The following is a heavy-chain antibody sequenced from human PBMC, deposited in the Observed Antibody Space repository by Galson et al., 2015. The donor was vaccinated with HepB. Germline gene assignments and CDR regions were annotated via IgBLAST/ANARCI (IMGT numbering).Heavy chain of an antibody. CDR1: GFTFSSYS. J-gene: IGHJ4*02. Sequence: SLRLSCAASGFTFSSYSMNWVRQAPGKGLEWVSSISSSSSYIYYADSVKGRFTISRDNAKNSLYLQMNSLRAEDTAVYYCARDSRDYYDSSFDYWGQGTLVTVSS. V-gene: IGHV3-21*01. CDR2: ISSSSSYI. D-gene: IGHD3-22*01. CDR3: ARDSRDYYDSSFDY.